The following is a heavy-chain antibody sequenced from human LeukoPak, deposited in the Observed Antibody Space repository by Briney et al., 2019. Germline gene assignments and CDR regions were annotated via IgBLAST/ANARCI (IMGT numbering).Heavy chain of an antibody. Sequence: LPGGSLRLSCEASGFTFTTYAMSWVRQAPGKGLQWVSGISSGDSSTYYTDSVKGRFTISRDNSKNTLYLQINSLRAEDTAVYYCAKCMSGSGVCLNFDSGGQGILVTVSS. V-gene: IGHV3-23*01. CDR3: AKCMSGSGVCLNFDS. CDR2: ISSGDSST. J-gene: IGHJ4*02. CDR1: GFTFTTYA. D-gene: IGHD2-21*02.